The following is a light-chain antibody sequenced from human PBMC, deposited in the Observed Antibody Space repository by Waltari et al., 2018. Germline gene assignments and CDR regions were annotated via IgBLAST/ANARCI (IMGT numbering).Light chain of an antibody. CDR1: SSDIDFDAS. V-gene: IGLV2-14*01. CDR2: GVT. J-gene: IGLJ3*02. Sequence: QSALTQPPSVSGSPGQSITISCTGRSSDIDFDASASWYQHLPGKAPKLMIYGVTNRPSGISNRFSGSKSDNTASLTISGLQADDEADYYCSSFTGTIWVFGGGTKLTVL. CDR3: SSFTGTIWV.